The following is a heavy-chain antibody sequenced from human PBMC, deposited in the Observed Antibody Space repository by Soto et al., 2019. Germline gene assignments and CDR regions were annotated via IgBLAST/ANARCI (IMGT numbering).Heavy chain of an antibody. CDR1: GGTFSSYA. CDR3: ARGSYDSSGYYYNWFDP. Sequence: ASVKVSCKASGGTFSSYAISWVRQAPGQGLEWMGGIIPILGIANYAQKFQGRVTITADKSTSTAYMELSSLRSEDTAVYYCARGSYDSSGYYYNWFDPWGQGTLGTVSS. J-gene: IGHJ5*02. CDR2: IIPILGIA. V-gene: IGHV1-69*10. D-gene: IGHD3-22*01.